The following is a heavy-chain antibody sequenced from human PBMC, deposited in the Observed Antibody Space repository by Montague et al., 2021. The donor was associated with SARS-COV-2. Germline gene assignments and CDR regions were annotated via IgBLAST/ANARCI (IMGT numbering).Heavy chain of an antibody. V-gene: IGHV4-59*01. D-gene: IGHD3-9*01. J-gene: IGHJ6*02. CDR2: IYYSGST. CDR3: ARDGVLRYFDWLGDRYGMDV. Sequence: SETLSLTCTVSGASITDFYWSWIRQPPGKGLEWIGYIYYSGSTNYNPSLKSRVTISVDTSKNQFSLKLSSVTAADTAVYYCARDGVLRYFDWLGDRYGMDVWGQGTTVTVSS. CDR1: GASITDFY.